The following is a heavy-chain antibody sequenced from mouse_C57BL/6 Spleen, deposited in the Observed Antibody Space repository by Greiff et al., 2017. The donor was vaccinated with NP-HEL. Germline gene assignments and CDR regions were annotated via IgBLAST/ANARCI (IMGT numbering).Heavy chain of an antibody. CDR2: IDPSDSET. V-gene: IGHV1-52*01. D-gene: IGHD1-1*01. CDR3: ARWGSSSYAMDY. J-gene: IGHJ4*01. CDR1: GYTFTSYW. Sequence: QVQLQQPGAELVRPGSSVKLSCKASGYTFTSYWMHWVKQRPIQGLEWIGNIDPSDSETHYNQKFKDKATLTVDKSSSTAYMQLSSLTSEDSAVYYCARWGSSSYAMDYWGQGTSVTVSS.